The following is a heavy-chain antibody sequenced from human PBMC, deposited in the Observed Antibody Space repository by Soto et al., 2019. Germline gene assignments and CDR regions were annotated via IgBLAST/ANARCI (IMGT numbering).Heavy chain of an antibody. V-gene: IGHV1-8*01. CDR1: GNTFTSYD. Sequence: GASLKVSCKASGNTFTSYDINWVRQATGHGLEWMGWINPNSGNIGYAQKFQGRVTMTRDTAIRTAYMEVSRLRSDDTAVYYCARGRASGSYYLLDYGGQGTLVTVSS. D-gene: IGHD3-10*01. CDR3: ARGRASGSYYLLDY. J-gene: IGHJ4*02. CDR2: INPNSGNI.